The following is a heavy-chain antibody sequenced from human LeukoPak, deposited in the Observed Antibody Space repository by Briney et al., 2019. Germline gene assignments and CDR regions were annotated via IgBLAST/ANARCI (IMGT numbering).Heavy chain of an antibody. V-gene: IGHV3-48*02. J-gene: IGHJ4*02. CDR1: GFTFSSYS. D-gene: IGHD3-16*02. CDR2: ISSSSSTI. CDR3: ARDVKLKRYRSFDY. Sequence: PGGSLRLSCAASGFTFSSYSMNWVRQAPGKGLEWVSYISSSSSTIYYADSVKGRFTISRDNAKNSLYLQMNSLRDEDTAVYYCARDVKLKRYRSFDYWGQGALVTVSS.